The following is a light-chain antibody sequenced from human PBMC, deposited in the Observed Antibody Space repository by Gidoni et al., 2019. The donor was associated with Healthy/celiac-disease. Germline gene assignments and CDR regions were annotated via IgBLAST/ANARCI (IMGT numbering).Light chain of an antibody. CDR3: ATWDDSLRGWV. J-gene: IGLJ3*02. V-gene: IGLV1-47*01. Sequence: QSVLTQPPSASGTPGQRVTISCSGSRSNIESNYIYWYQQLPGTAPKLLIYRNNQRPSGVPVRFSGSKSGTSASLAISGLRSEDEADYYCATWDDSLRGWVFGGGTKLTVL. CDR2: RNN. CDR1: RSNIESNY.